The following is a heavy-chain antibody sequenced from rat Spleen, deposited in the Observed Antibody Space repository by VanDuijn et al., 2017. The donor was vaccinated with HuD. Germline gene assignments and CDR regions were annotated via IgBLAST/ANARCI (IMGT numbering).Heavy chain of an antibody. CDR2: IIYDGSST. D-gene: IGHD1-4*01. CDR1: GFTFSDYA. J-gene: IGHJ2*01. V-gene: IGHV5-17*01. Sequence: EVQLVESGGGLVQPGNSLKLSCAASGFTFSDYAMAWVRQSPKKGLEWVATIIYDGSSTYYRDSVKGRFTISRDNTKSTLYLQIDSLRSEDTATYYCARPNYPGFNYFDYWGQGVMVTVCS. CDR3: ARPNYPGFNYFDY.